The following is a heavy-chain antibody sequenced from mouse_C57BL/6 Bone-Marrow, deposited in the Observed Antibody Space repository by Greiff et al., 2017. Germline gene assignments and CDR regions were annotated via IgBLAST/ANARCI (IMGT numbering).Heavy chain of an antibody. CDR2: IYPGDGDA. Sequence: VQLQQSGPELVKPGASVKISCKASGYAFSSSWMNWVQQRPGKGLEWIGRIYPGDGDANYNGKFTGQATLTADNSSSTAYMQLSRLTSEDSAVYFCERLEVSAMDYWGQGTSVTVSS. CDR3: ERLEVSAMDY. J-gene: IGHJ4*01. V-gene: IGHV1-82*01. CDR1: GYAFSSSW. D-gene: IGHD2-10*02.